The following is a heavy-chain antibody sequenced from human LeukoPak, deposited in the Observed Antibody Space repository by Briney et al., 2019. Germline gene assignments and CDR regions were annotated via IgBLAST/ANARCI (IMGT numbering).Heavy chain of an antibody. D-gene: IGHD6-13*01. CDR3: AREGGGSCFDY. J-gene: IGHJ4*02. Sequence: PGRSLRLSCAASGFTFSSYGMHWVRQAPGKGLGWVAVIWYDGSNKYYADSVKGRFTISRDNSKNTLYLQMNSLRAEDTAVYYCAREGGGSCFDYWGQGTLVTVSS. CDR2: IWYDGSNK. V-gene: IGHV3-33*01. CDR1: GFTFSSYG.